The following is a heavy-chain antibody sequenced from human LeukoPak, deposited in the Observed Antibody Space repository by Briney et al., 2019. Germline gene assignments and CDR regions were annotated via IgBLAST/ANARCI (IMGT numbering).Heavy chain of an antibody. D-gene: IGHD2-8*01. V-gene: IGHV1-46*01. Sequence: ASVKVSCKSYGYTFTSYFIHWVRQAPGQGLEWMGIINPSGGSTSYAQKFQGRVIMTRDTSTSTVYMEISSLRSEDTAVYYCARQRGGQYEDGFDMWGQGTMVTVSS. CDR2: INPSGGST. CDR3: ARQRGGQYEDGFDM. CDR1: GYTFTSYF. J-gene: IGHJ3*02.